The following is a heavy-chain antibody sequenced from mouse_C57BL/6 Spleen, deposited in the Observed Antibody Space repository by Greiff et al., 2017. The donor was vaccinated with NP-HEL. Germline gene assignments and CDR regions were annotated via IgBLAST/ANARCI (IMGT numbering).Heavy chain of an antibody. CDR2: IWSDGST. V-gene: IGHV2-6*03. CDR3: ARGDWDDYYAMDY. Sequence: VQRVESGPGLVAPSQSLSITCTVSGFSLTSYGVHWVRQPPGKGLEWLVVIWSDGSTTYNSALKSRLSISKDNSKSQVFLKMNSLQTDDTAMYYCARGDWDDYYAMDYWGQGTSVTVSS. CDR1: GFSLTSYG. D-gene: IGHD4-1*01. J-gene: IGHJ4*01.